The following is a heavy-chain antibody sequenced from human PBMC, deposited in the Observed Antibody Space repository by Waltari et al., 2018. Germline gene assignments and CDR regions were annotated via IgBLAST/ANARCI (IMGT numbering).Heavy chain of an antibody. D-gene: IGHD3-16*01. Sequence: QVQLQESGPGLVKPSETLSLTCTVSGGSISSYYWSWIRQPPGKGLEWIGYIYYSGSTNYTPPLKSRVTISVDTSKNQFSLKLSSVTAAYTAVYYCAGGGLYVHFDYWGQGTLVTVSS. V-gene: IGHV4-59*01. CDR3: AGGGLYVHFDY. J-gene: IGHJ4*02. CDR1: GGSISSYY. CDR2: IYYSGST.